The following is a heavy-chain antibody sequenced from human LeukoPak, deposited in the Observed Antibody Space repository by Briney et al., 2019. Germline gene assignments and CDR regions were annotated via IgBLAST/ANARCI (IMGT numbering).Heavy chain of an antibody. Sequence: GGSLRLSCAASGFTFSSYEMNWVRQAPGKGLEWVSYISSSGSTIYYADSVKGRFTISRDNAKNSLYLQMNSLRAEDTAVYYCARGPDPDYYGSGLKWGQGTMVTVSS. CDR3: ARGPDPDYYGSGLK. CDR1: GFTFSSYE. J-gene: IGHJ3*01. D-gene: IGHD3-10*01. V-gene: IGHV3-48*03. CDR2: ISSSGSTI.